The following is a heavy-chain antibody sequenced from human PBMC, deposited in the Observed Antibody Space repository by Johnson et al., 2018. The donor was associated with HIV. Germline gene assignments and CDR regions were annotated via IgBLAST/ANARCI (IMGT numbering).Heavy chain of an antibody. CDR2: ISYDGNNK. CDR3: AKGGIATRFFDI. V-gene: IGHV3-30*18. D-gene: IGHD6-6*01. J-gene: IGHJ3*02. CDR1: GFTSSSYG. Sequence: QVQLVESGGGVVQPGRSLRLSCAASGFTSSSYGMLWVRQAPGKGLEWVAVISYDGNNKYYADSVKGRFTISRDNSKNTLYLQMNSLRAEDTALYYCAKGGIATRFFDIWGQGTMVTVSS.